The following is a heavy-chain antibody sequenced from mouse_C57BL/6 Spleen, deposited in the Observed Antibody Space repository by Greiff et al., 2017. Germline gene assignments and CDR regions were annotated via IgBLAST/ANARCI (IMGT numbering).Heavy chain of an antibody. CDR1: GFTFTDYY. Sequence: EVQRVESGGGLVQPGGSLSLSCAASGFTFTDYYMSWVRQLPGKALGWLGFIRNKANGYTTEYSASVKGRFTISRDNSHSILYLQMNALRAEDSATYYCARREYYSNYGWYFDVWGTGTTVTVSS. CDR3: ARREYYSNYGWYFDV. J-gene: IGHJ1*03. CDR2: IRNKANGYTT. V-gene: IGHV7-3*01. D-gene: IGHD2-5*01.